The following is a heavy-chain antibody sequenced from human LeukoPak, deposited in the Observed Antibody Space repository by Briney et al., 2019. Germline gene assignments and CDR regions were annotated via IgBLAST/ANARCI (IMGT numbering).Heavy chain of an antibody. V-gene: IGHV4-59*01. CDR1: RGSIKDYY. CDR3: ARVVRGAVTSNWFDP. CDR2: ISNSGTT. D-gene: IGHD4-17*01. J-gene: IGHJ5*02. Sequence: SETLSLTCTVSRGSIKDYYWAWIRQAPGEGLEWIGYISNSGTTDYNPSLKSRVTMSVDTSKNEFSLKLTSVSAADTAMYYCARVVRGAVTSNWFDPWGQGTLVTVSS.